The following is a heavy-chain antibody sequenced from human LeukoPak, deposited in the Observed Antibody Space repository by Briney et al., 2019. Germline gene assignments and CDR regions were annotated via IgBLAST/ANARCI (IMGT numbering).Heavy chain of an antibody. CDR1: GFTFSSYG. CDR3: AKDMGIVVVPAAIGY. D-gene: IGHD2-2*03. J-gene: IGHJ4*02. Sequence: GGPLRPSCAASGFTFSSYGMSWVRQAPGKGLEWVSAISGSGGSTYYADSVKGRFTISRDNSKNTLYLQMNSLRAEDTAVYYCAKDMGIVVVPAAIGYWGQGTLVTVSS. V-gene: IGHV3-23*01. CDR2: ISGSGGST.